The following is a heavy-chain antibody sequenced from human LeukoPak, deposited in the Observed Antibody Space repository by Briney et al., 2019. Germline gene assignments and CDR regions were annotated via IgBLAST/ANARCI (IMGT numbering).Heavy chain of an antibody. J-gene: IGHJ4*02. Sequence: ASVKVSCKASRYTFTSYYMHWVRQAPGQGLEWMGIINPSGGSTSYAQKFQGRVTMTRDTSTSTVYMELSSLRSEDTAVYYCARAQFPYYFDYWGQGTLVTVSS. V-gene: IGHV1-46*01. CDR2: INPSGGST. CDR1: RYTFTSYY. CDR3: ARAQFPYYFDY. D-gene: IGHD5-24*01.